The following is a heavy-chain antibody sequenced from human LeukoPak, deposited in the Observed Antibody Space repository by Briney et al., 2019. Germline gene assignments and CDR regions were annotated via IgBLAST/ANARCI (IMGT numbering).Heavy chain of an antibody. V-gene: IGHV1-18*01. CDR3: ARDQIQMAAFDI. CDR1: GYTFTSYG. D-gene: IGHD5-18*01. Sequence: GASVKVSCKASGYTFTSYGISWVRQAPGQGLEWMGWISAYNGNTNYAQKFQGRVTMTRDTSTSPAYMELRSLGSDDTAVYYCARDQIQMAAFDIWGQGTMVTVSS. J-gene: IGHJ3*02. CDR2: ISAYNGNT.